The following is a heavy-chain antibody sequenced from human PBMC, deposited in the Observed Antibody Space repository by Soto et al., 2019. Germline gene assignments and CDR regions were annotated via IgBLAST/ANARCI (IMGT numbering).Heavy chain of an antibody. D-gene: IGHD1-26*01. V-gene: IGHV3-21*01. CDR3: VREDGKVGTNSAFDY. Sequence: GGSLRLSCASSGFTFSTYTMNWVRQSPGKGLEWVSSINGRGNYIYYAESVKGRFTISRDNAKDSLYLQMDRLRAEDTALYYCVREDGKVGTNSAFDYWGLGALVTVSS. J-gene: IGHJ4*02. CDR1: GFTFSTYT. CDR2: INGRGNYI.